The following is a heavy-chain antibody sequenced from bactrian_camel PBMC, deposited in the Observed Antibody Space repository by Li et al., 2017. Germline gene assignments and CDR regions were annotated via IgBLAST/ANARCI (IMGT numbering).Heavy chain of an antibody. CDR2: IDSDGAT. CDR1: GSIISRCG. J-gene: IGHJ4*01. V-gene: IGHV3S40*01. D-gene: IGHD2*01. Sequence: VQLVESGGGSVQAGGALKLSCAASGSIISRCGMTWYRQAPGKEREEREGAAAIDSDGATDYEDSVKGRFTISKDTAKNTLYLQMSSLKPEDTAMYYCAANECPVVGSFATWEYNFWGQGTQV. CDR3: AANECPVVGSFATWEYNF.